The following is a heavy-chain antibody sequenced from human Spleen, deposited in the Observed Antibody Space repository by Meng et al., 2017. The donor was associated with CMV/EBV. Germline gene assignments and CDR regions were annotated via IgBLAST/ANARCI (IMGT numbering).Heavy chain of an antibody. Sequence: GESLKISCAASGFTFSSYSVNWVRQAPGKGLEWVAAISYDGSDKYYADFVKGRFTISRDNAKNSVFLQLSSLRVEDTAVYYCARERLYQPLWGDALDVWAKGQWSPSPQ. J-gene: IGHJ3*01. CDR1: GFTFSSYS. D-gene: IGHD2-2*01. CDR3: ARERLYQPLWGDALDV. V-gene: IGHV3-33*08. CDR2: ISYDGSDK.